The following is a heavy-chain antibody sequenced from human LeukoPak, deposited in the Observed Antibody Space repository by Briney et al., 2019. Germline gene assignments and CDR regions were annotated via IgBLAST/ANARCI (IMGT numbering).Heavy chain of an antibody. Sequence: ASVKVSCKASGYTFGSYSISWVRQAPGQGLEWMGWISPYNGNVNYAHQLQDRVTMTTDTSTGTAYMEVRSLRSDDTAVYYCARGWFDTTAYHRPFDYWGQGTLVTVSS. CDR3: ARGWFDTTAYHRPFDY. V-gene: IGHV1-18*04. J-gene: IGHJ4*02. D-gene: IGHD3-9*01. CDR2: ISPYNGNV. CDR1: GYTFGSYS.